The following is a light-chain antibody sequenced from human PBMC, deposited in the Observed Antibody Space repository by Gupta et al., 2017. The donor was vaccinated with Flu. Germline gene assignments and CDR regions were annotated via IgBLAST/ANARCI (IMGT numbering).Light chain of an antibody. J-gene: IGKJ1*01. Sequence: EIVLTQSPANLSLSPGERATLSCRASQSASSYLAWYQQKPGQAPRLLIYDASNRATGIPARFSGSGSGTDFTLTISSLEPEDFAVYYCQQRSYWPTFGQGTKVEIK. V-gene: IGKV3-11*01. CDR3: QQRSYWPT. CDR1: QSASSY. CDR2: DAS.